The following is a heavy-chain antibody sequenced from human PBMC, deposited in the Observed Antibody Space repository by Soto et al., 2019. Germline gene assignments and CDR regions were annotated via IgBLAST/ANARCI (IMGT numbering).Heavy chain of an antibody. Sequence: QLQLQESGPGLVKPSETLSLTCTVSGGSISSSSYYWGWIRQPPGKGLEWIGSIYYSGSTYYNPSLTSRVTISVDTSKNPFSLKLSSVTAADTAVYYCATQEVGGSYVYTFDPWGQGTLVTVSS. CDR1: GGSISSSSYY. CDR2: IYYSGST. D-gene: IGHD1-26*01. J-gene: IGHJ5*02. V-gene: IGHV4-39*02. CDR3: ATQEVGGSYVYTFDP.